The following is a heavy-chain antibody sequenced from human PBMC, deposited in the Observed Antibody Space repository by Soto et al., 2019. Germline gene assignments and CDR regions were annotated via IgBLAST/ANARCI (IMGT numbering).Heavy chain of an antibody. CDR1: GGSISSSNW. CDR2: IYHSGST. CDR3: AEGHYDIHTYREVYFDY. J-gene: IGHJ4*02. D-gene: IGHD3-9*01. Sequence: QVQLQESGPGLVKPSGTLSLTCAVSGGSISSSNWWSWVRQPPGKGLEWIGEIYHSGSTNYNPSLKSRVTISVDKSKNQFSLKLSSVTAADTAVYYCAEGHYDIHTYREVYFDYWGQGTLVTVSS. V-gene: IGHV4-4*02.